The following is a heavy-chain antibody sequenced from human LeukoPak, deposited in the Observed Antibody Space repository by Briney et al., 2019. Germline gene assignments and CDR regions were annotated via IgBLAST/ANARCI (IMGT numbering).Heavy chain of an antibody. V-gene: IGHV1-69*04. CDR3: ARDPMVRGVIDTYYYYGMDV. Sequence: SVTVSCKASGGTFSSYAISWVRQAPGQGLEWMGRIIPILGIANYAQKLQGRVTIIADKSTSTAYMELSSLRSEDTAVYYCARDPMVRGVIDTYYYYGMDVWGQGTTVTVSS. CDR1: GGTFSSYA. CDR2: IIPILGIA. D-gene: IGHD3-10*01. J-gene: IGHJ6*02.